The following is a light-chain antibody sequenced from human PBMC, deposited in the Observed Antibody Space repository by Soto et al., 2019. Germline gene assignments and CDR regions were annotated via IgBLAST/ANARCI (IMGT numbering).Light chain of an antibody. CDR3: QQSYSTPPYT. CDR2: GAS. V-gene: IGKV1-39*01. Sequence: DIQMTQSPSTLSGSVGDRVTITCRASQTISSYLAWYQQKPGKAPKLLIYGASNLRSGVPSRFSGGGSGTDFTLTIGILQPEDSATYFCQQSYSTPPYTFGQGTKVDIK. J-gene: IGKJ2*01. CDR1: QTISSY.